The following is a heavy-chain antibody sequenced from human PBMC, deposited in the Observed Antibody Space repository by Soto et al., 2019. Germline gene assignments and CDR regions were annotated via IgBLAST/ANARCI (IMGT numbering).Heavy chain of an antibody. J-gene: IGHJ1*01. V-gene: IGHV4-34*01. D-gene: IGHD6-19*01. Sequence: SETLSLTCAVYGGSFSGYYWSWIRQPPGKGLEWIGEINHSGSTNYNPSLKSRVTISVDTSKNQFSLKLSSVTAADTAVYYCARNLAVARPRYFQHWGQGTLVTGSS. CDR2: INHSGST. CDR3: ARNLAVARPRYFQH. CDR1: GGSFSGYY.